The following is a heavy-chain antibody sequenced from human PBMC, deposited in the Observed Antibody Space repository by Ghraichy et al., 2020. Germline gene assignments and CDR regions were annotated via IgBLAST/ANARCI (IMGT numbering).Heavy chain of an antibody. J-gene: IGHJ3*02. CDR1: GFTFSSYG. CDR3: AKDRGYSSGWYAFDI. CDR2: ISYDGSNK. Sequence: GESLNISCAASGFTFSSYGMHWVRQAPGKGLEWVAVISYDGSNKYYADSVKGRFTISRDNSKNTLYLQMNSLRAEDTAVYYCAKDRGYSSGWYAFDIWGQGTMVTVSS. D-gene: IGHD6-19*01. V-gene: IGHV3-30*18.